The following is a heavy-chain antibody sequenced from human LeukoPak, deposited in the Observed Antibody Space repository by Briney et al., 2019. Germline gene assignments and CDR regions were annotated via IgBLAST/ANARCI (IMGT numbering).Heavy chain of an antibody. CDR1: GGSISSSSNY. CDR2: IYYSGST. V-gene: IGHV4-61*05. D-gene: IGHD3-22*01. CDR3: ARVTGYMIEDYFDY. J-gene: IGHJ4*02. Sequence: SETLFLTCSVSGGSISSSSNYWGWIRQPPGKGLEWIGYIYYSGSTNYKPSLKSRVTISVETSKNQFSLKLRSVTAADTAVYYCARVTGYMIEDYFDYWGQGTLVTVSS.